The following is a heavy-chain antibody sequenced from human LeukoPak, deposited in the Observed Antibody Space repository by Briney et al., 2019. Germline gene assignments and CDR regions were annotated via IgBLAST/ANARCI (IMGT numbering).Heavy chain of an antibody. CDR3: SLGQAHGMDV. Sequence: PGGSLRLSCAASGFTFSSYGMHWVRQAPGKGLEWVAVISYDGSNKYYGDSVKGRFTISRDNAKNTLYLQMNSLRAEDTAVYYCSLGQAHGMDVWGQGTTVTVSS. V-gene: IGHV3-30*03. CDR2: ISYDGSNK. D-gene: IGHD3-16*01. J-gene: IGHJ6*02. CDR1: GFTFSSYG.